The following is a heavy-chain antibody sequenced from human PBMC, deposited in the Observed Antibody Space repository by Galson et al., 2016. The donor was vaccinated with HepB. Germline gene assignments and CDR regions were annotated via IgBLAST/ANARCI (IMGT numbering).Heavy chain of an antibody. CDR2: ISGGAEST. D-gene: IGHD6-19*01. V-gene: IGHV3-23*01. J-gene: IGHJ4*02. CDR3: AREQWLAYDS. Sequence: SLRLSCAASGFTFSSYAMSWVRQAPGKGLEWVSTISGGAESTYYADSVKGRFTIPRDNSKKTLNLHMKSLRAEDMAVYYCAREQWLAYDSWGQGTVVTVSS. CDR1: GFTFSSYA.